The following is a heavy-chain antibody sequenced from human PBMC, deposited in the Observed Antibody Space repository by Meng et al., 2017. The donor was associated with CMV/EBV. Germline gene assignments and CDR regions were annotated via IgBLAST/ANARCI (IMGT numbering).Heavy chain of an antibody. CDR2: IYTSGST. CDR1: GGSISSYY. Sequence: VQLQESGPGLVKPSETLSLTCPVSGGSISSYYWSWIRQPAGKGLEWIGRIYTSGSTNYNPSLKSRVTMSVDTSKNQFSLKLSSVTAADTAVYYCARDLMNCSSTSCANWFDPWGQGTLVTVSS. V-gene: IGHV4-4*07. CDR3: ARDLMNCSSTSCANWFDP. D-gene: IGHD2-2*01. J-gene: IGHJ5*02.